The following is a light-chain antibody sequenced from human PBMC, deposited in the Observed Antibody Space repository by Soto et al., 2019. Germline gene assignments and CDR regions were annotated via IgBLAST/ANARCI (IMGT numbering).Light chain of an antibody. CDR3: QQRSNWPGT. Sequence: IGMTQSPATLSVSPGERATLSCRASQSVSSTLAWYQQKAGQAPRLLMYGASTRATGIPARFSGSGSGTDFTLTISSLEPEDFAVYYCQQRSNWPGTFGPGTKVDIK. CDR1: QSVSST. V-gene: IGKV3D-15*01. J-gene: IGKJ3*01. CDR2: GAS.